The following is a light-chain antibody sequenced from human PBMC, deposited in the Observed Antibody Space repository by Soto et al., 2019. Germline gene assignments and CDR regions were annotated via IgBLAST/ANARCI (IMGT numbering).Light chain of an antibody. CDR2: CNN. Sequence: QSVLTQPPSASGTPGQRVTISCSGSSSNIGSNYVYWYQHLPGTAPKLLIYCNNQRPSGVPDRFSGSKSGTSASLAISGLRSEDEDDDYCASWDDSLSGHYVFGTGTQLTVL. V-gene: IGLV1-47*02. CDR1: SSNIGSNY. CDR3: ASWDDSLSGHYV. J-gene: IGLJ1*01.